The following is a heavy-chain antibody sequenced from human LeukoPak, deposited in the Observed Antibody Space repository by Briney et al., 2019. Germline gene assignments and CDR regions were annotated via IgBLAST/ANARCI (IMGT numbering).Heavy chain of an antibody. V-gene: IGHV4-61*01. CDR2: IGYSGST. J-gene: IGHJ4*02. CDR1: GGSVSSDSSY. CDR3: ARGYRNNWRFDS. D-gene: IGHD6-13*01. Sequence: PSETLSLTCTVSGGSVSSDSSYWSWIRQPPGKGLEWLGYIGYSGSTDYNPSLKSRVSISLGTSKNQVTLKLTSVTAADTAVYYCARGYRNNWRFDSWSQGTLVTVSS.